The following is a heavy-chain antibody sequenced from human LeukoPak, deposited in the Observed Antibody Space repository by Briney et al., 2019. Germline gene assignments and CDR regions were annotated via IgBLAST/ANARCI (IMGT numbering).Heavy chain of an antibody. CDR1: GGTFSSYA. CDR3: ARVDSGGSFDY. D-gene: IGHD3-22*01. CDR2: INPSGGST. Sequence: ASVKVSCKASGGTFSSYAISWVRQAPGQGLEWMGIINPSGGSTNYAQRFQGRVTLTRDTSTSTIYTELSSLRSEDTAVYYCARVDSGGSFDYWGQGTLVTVSS. J-gene: IGHJ4*02. V-gene: IGHV1-46*01.